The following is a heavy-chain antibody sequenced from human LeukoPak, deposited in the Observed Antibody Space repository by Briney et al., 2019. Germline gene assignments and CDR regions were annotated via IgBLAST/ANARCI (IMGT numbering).Heavy chain of an antibody. CDR3: ARGRRITMVRGATKYYFDY. J-gene: IGHJ4*02. D-gene: IGHD3-10*01. V-gene: IGHV1-8*01. CDR2: MNPNSGNT. CDR1: GYTFTSYD. Sequence: ASVKVSCKASGYTFTSYDINWVRQATGQGLEWMGWMNPNSGNTGYAQKFQGRVTMTRNTSISTAYMELSSLRSEDTAVYYCARGRRITMVRGATKYYFDYWGQGTLVTVSS.